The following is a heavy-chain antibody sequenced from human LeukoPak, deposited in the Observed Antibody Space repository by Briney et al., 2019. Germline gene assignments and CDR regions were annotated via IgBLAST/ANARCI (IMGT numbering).Heavy chain of an antibody. CDR3: ARDSIVLMVYAMPNWFDP. V-gene: IGHV1-18*01. Sequence: ASVTVSCKASGYTFTSYGISWVRQAPGQGLEWMGWISAYNGSTNYAQKLQGRVTMTTDTSTSTAYMELRSLRSDDTAVYYCARDSIVLMVYAMPNWFDPWGQGTLVTVSS. J-gene: IGHJ5*02. CDR2: ISAYNGST. D-gene: IGHD2-8*01. CDR1: GYTFTSYG.